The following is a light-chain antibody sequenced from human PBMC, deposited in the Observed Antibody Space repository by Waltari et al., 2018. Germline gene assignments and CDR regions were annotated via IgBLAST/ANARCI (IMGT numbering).Light chain of an antibody. CDR1: QSIDSW. CDR3: QQYKSYWT. V-gene: IGKV1-5*03. CDR2: QAS. J-gene: IGKJ1*01. Sequence: DIQMTQSPSTLSASVGDRVTITCRANQSIDSWLAWYQQKPGKAPKLLIYQASSLESGVPSRFSGSGSGTEFTLTISSLQPDDFATYYCQQYKSYWTFGQGTTVEIK.